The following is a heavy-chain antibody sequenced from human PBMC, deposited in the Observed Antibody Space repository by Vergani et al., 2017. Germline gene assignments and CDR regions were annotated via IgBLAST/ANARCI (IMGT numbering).Heavy chain of an antibody. V-gene: IGHV3-33*06. J-gene: IGHJ6*02. CDR2: TWYDGNNK. D-gene: IGHD3-10*01. CDR1: GFTFNQYG. CDR3: ANPNYYGSGNGMDV. Sequence: QVQLVESGGGVVQPGRSLRLSCAASGFTFNQYGMHWVRQPLAWGLADPGKGLEWVAVTWYDGNNKQYADSVKGRFTISSDNSKNTLYLQMNSLRAEDTAVYYCANPNYYGSGNGMDVWGQGTTVTVSS.